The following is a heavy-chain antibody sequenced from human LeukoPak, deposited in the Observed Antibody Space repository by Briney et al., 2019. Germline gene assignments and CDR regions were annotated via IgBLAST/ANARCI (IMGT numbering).Heavy chain of an antibody. CDR2: IYYSGST. Sequence: PSETLSLTCTVSGGSISSYYWSWIRQPPRKGLEWIGYIYYSGSTNYNPSLKSRVTISVDTSKNQFSLKLSSVTAADTAVYYCARQSLDILTGYRSHFDYWGQGTLVTVSS. CDR1: GGSISSYY. V-gene: IGHV4-59*08. CDR3: ARQSLDILTGYRSHFDY. J-gene: IGHJ4*02. D-gene: IGHD3-9*01.